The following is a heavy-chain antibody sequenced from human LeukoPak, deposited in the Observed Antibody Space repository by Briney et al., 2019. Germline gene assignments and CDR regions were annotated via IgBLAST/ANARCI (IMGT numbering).Heavy chain of an antibody. V-gene: IGHV3-23*01. CDR2: ISGSAHKI. Sequence: GGSLRLSCAASGFTFVSYAMNWVRQAPEKGLDWVSVISGSAHKIRYADSVKGRFTISRDNSENIVYLQMNNLRAEDTAVYYCAGRVTGYSSGYVYWGQGTLVTVSS. CDR3: AGRVTGYSSGYVY. D-gene: IGHD5-18*01. J-gene: IGHJ4*02. CDR1: GFTFVSYA.